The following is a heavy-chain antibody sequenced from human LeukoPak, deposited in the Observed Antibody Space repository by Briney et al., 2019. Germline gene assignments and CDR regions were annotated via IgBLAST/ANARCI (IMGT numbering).Heavy chain of an antibody. CDR3: ARADSSGYYQRRDAFDI. CDR1: GGTFISYA. CDR2: IIPIFGIA. J-gene: IGHJ3*02. V-gene: IGHV1-69*17. Sequence: SVKVSCKGSGGTFISYAISWVGQAPGQGREGMGGIIPIFGIANYAQKFQGRVTITADKSTSTAYMELSSLRSEDTAVYYCARADSSGYYQRRDAFDIWGQGTMVTVSS. D-gene: IGHD3-22*01.